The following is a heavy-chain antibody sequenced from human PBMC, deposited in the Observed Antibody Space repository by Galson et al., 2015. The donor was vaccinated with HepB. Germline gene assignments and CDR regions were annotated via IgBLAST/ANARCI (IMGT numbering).Heavy chain of an antibody. Sequence: ETLSLTCAVYGGSFSGYYWSWIRQPPGKGLEWIGEINHSGSTNYNPSLKSRVIISVDKSKNQFSLKLSSVTAADTAVYYCARGVTMVRGVIPNFDYWGQGTLVTVSS. CDR2: INHSGST. CDR1: GGSFSGYY. CDR3: ARGVTMVRGVIPNFDY. J-gene: IGHJ4*02. D-gene: IGHD3-10*01. V-gene: IGHV4-34*01.